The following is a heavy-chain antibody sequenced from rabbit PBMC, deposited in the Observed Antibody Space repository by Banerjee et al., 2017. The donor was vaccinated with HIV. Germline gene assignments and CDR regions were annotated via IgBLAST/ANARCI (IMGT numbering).Heavy chain of an antibody. D-gene: IGHD1-1*01. CDR2: IDVSSSGST. CDR3: ARDRPKSSGYLFDL. J-gene: IGHJ4*01. CDR1: GLDFSSSYW. V-gene: IGHV1S40*01. Sequence: QSLEEYGGDLVKPRASLTLTCKASGLDFSSSYWICWVRQAPGKGLEWIACIDVSSSGSTYYASWAKGRFTVSKTSSTTVTLQMTSLTAADTATYFCARDRPKSSGYLFDLWGPGTLVTVS.